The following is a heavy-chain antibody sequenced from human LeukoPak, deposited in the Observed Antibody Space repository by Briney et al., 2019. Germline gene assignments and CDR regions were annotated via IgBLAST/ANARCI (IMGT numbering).Heavy chain of an antibody. CDR1: GFTLRNYW. CDR3: ARGNYPSSFDS. V-gene: IGHV3-74*01. D-gene: IGHD5-24*01. CDR2: INGDGSNT. J-gene: IGHJ4*02. Sequence: GGSLRLSCAASGFTLRNYWMHWVRQPPGKGLVWVSHINGDGSNTGYADSVKGRFTISRDNAKNTLYLQINSLRAEDTAVYYCARGNYPSSFDSWGQGALVTVSS.